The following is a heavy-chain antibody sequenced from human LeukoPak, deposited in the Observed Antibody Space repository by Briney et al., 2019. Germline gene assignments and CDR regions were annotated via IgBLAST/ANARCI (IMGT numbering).Heavy chain of an antibody. CDR3: ARVKLSSSSLGAFDI. CDR1: GGTFSSYA. D-gene: IGHD6-6*01. Sequence: ASVKVSCKASGGTFSSYAISWVRQAPGQGLEWMGGIIPIFGTANYAQKFQGRVTITADESTSTAYMELSSLRSEDTAVYYCARVKLSSSSLGAFDIWGQGTMVTVSS. CDR2: IIPIFGTA. V-gene: IGHV1-69*13. J-gene: IGHJ3*02.